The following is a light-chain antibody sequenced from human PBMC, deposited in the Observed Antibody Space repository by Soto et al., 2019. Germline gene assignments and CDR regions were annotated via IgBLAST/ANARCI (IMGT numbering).Light chain of an antibody. V-gene: IGKV1-8*01. CDR2: DAS. CDR3: QQYYTFPYT. J-gene: IGKJ2*01. Sequence: AVRMTQSPSSFSASTGDRVTISCRASQEISTYLAWYQQKPGKAPKLLIYDASTLHNEVPSRFSGSGSGTDFTLTIDCLQSDDFANYFCQQYYTFPYTFGQGTALEI. CDR1: QEISTY.